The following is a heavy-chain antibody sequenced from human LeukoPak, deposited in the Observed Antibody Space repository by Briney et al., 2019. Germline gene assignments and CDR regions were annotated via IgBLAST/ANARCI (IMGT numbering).Heavy chain of an antibody. Sequence: SETLSLTCTVSGGSISSSSYYWGWIRQPPGKGLEWIGYISYSGSTNYNPSLRSRVTMSLDTSKNQFSLNLNSVTAADTAVYFCARAPNWNYFDDWGQGTLVTVSS. CDR1: GGSISSSSYY. D-gene: IGHD1-20*01. CDR2: ISYSGST. J-gene: IGHJ4*02. CDR3: ARAPNWNYFDD. V-gene: IGHV4-61*05.